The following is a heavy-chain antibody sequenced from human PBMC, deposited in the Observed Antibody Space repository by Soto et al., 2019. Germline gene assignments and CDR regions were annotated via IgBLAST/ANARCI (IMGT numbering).Heavy chain of an antibody. CDR3: ARGGGGRYSVHWFDP. Sequence: QVQLQQWGAGLLKPSETLSLTCAVYGGSFSGYYWSWIRQPPGKGLEWIGEINHSGTTNYSPSLKSRVTTSVDTSKNQFSLKLSSVTAADTAVYYCARGGGGRYSVHWFDPWGQGTLATVSS. CDR2: INHSGTT. V-gene: IGHV4-34*01. D-gene: IGHD1-26*01. J-gene: IGHJ5*02. CDR1: GGSFSGYY.